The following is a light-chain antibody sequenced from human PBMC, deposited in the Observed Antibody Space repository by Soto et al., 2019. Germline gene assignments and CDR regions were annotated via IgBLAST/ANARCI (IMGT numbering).Light chain of an antibody. J-gene: IGLJ3*02. CDR3: SSYTSISTLVV. CDR2: EVS. CDR1: SSDVGGYNY. V-gene: IGLV2-14*01. Sequence: QSALTQPASVSGSPGQSITISCTGTSSDVGGYNYVSWYQQHPGKAPKLMIFEVSNRPSGVSNRFSGSKSGNTASLTISGLQTEDEAVYYCSSYTSISTLVVFGGGTQLTVL.